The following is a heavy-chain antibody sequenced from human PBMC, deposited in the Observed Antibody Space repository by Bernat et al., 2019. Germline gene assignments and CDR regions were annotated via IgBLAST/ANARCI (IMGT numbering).Heavy chain of an antibody. J-gene: IGHJ3*01. CDR3: AKDTEYCGGGNCKGF. V-gene: IGHV3-74*01. CDR1: GFTFSSYW. CDR2: INSDGSST. Sequence: EVQLVESGGGLVQPGGSLRLSCAASGFTFSSYWMHWVRQAPGKGLVWVSRINSDGSSTNYADSLKGRFTISRDNAKSTLYLQMNSLRAEDTAVYYCAKDTEYCGGGNCKGFWGQGTMVTVSS. D-gene: IGHD2-15*01.